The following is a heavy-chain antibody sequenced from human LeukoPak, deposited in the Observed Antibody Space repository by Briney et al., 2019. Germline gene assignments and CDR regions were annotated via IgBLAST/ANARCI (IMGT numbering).Heavy chain of an antibody. D-gene: IGHD3-10*01. V-gene: IGHV3-9*01. CDR1: GFTFDDYA. CDR3: AKDRKRWFGNEVDAFDI. CDR2: ISWNSGSI. Sequence: GRSLRLSCAASGFTFDDYAMHWVRHAPGKGLEWVSGISWNSGSIGYADSVKGRFTISRDNAKNSLYLQMNSLRAEDTALYYCAKDRKRWFGNEVDAFDIWGQGTMVTVSS. J-gene: IGHJ3*02.